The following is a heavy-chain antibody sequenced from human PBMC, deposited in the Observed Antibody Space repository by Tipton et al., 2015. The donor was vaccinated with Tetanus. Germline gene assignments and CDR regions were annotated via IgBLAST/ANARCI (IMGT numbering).Heavy chain of an antibody. V-gene: IGHV3-30*18. CDR2: KPIDGSKT. Sequence: SLRLSCVASGLTFTDYAMHWVRQAPGKGLEWVAVKPIDGSKTSYANSVKGRFIISRDKSNNTVYLQMNSLRPEVTAVYYCAKENVRGVVPPGYHGMDVWGRGTTVAVS. CDR1: GLTFTDYA. J-gene: IGHJ6*02. D-gene: IGHD3-10*01. CDR3: AKENVRGVVPPGYHGMDV.